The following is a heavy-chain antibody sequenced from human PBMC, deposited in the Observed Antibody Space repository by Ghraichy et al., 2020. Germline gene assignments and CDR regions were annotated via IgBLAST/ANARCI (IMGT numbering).Heavy chain of an antibody. CDR1: GFTVSSNY. CDR3: AREKWELSLYYFDY. D-gene: IGHD1-26*01. J-gene: IGHJ4*02. CDR2: IYSGGST. V-gene: IGHV3-53*01. Sequence: GESLNISCAASGFTVSSNYMSWVRQAPGKGLEWVSVIYSGGSTYYADSVKGRFTISRDNSKNTLYLQMNSLRAEDTAVYYCAREKWELSLYYFDYWGQGTLVTVSS.